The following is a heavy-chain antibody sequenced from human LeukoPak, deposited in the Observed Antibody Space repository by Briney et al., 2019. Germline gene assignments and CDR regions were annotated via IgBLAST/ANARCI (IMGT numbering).Heavy chain of an antibody. CDR2: IRYDGSEK. Sequence: PGGSLRLSCAASGFTFSNYWMSWVRQAPGKGLEWVAFIRYDGSEKYYADSVKGRFTISRDNSKNTVYLQMNSLRAEDTAVYYCARESVVVAGADDAFDIWGQGTMVTVSS. CDR3: ARESVVVAGADDAFDI. CDR1: GFTFSNYW. V-gene: IGHV3-30*02. J-gene: IGHJ3*02. D-gene: IGHD2-2*01.